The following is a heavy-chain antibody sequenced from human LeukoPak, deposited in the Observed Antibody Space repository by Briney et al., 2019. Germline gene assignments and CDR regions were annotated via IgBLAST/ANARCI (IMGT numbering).Heavy chain of an antibody. Sequence: GGSLRLSCAASGFTVSSNYMSWVRQAPGKGLEWVSVVYIDGNTYYADSVRGRFTISRDSSKNTLYLQMNSLRAEDTAVYYCTRDGRAPDVVPFDHWGQGTLVTVSS. CDR2: VYIDGNT. D-gene: IGHD2-21*01. CDR1: GFTVSSNY. J-gene: IGHJ4*02. V-gene: IGHV3-53*01. CDR3: TRDGRAPDVVPFDH.